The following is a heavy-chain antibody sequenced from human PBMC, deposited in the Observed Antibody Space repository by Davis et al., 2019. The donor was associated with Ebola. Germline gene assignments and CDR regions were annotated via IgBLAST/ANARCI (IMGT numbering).Heavy chain of an antibody. Sequence: ASVKVSCKASGYTLTDYQMHWVRQAPGQGLEWMGGINPISGDANYAESFQGRVTMTRDTSISTVYIELIRLRSDDTAVYFCARDLSYSYYYHYYGMDVWGQGTTVTVSS. D-gene: IGHD3-10*01. CDR1: GYTLTDYQ. J-gene: IGHJ6*02. CDR2: INPISGDA. CDR3: ARDLSYSYYYHYYGMDV. V-gene: IGHV1-2*02.